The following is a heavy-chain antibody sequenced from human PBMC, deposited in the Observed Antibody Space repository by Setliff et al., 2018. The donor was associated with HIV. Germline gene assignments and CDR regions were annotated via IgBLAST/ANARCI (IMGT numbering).Heavy chain of an antibody. V-gene: IGHV4-38-2*01. CDR2: IYLSGST. CDR3: TRGGPTVAYGVDV. D-gene: IGHD4-17*01. J-gene: IGHJ6*02. Sequence: KPSETLSLTCAVSGYSISGYYYWARIRQPPGKGLEWLANIYLSGSTNYNPSLKGRVTISLDKSKNQFYLKLNSVTAADTAIYYCTRGGPTVAYGVDVWGQGTTVTVSS. CDR1: GYSISGYYY.